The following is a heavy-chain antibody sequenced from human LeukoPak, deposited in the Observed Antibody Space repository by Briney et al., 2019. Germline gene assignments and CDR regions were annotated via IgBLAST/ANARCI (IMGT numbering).Heavy chain of an antibody. CDR1: GYTFTSYG. D-gene: IGHD4-17*01. CDR3: ARGATVTTFYYYYYMDV. CDR2: ISAYNGNT. V-gene: IGHV1-18*01. J-gene: IGHJ6*03. Sequence: GASVTVSCKASGYTFTSYGISWVRQAPGQGLEWMGWISAYNGNTNYAQKLQGRVTMTTDTSTSTAYMELRSLRSDDTAVYYCARGATVTTFYYYYYMDVWGKGTTVTVSS.